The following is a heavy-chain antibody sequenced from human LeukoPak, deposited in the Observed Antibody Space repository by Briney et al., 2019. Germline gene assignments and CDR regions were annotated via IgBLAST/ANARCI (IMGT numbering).Heavy chain of an antibody. CDR3: ASGGYSSRRDYYYYGMEV. D-gene: IGHD6-13*01. J-gene: IGHJ6*01. V-gene: IGHV3-9*01. CDR1: GFTFDDYA. CDR2: ISWNGGSI. Sequence: RPGGSLRLSFAASGFTFDDYAMHWVRQAPGKGLEWVSGISWNGGSIGYADSVKGRFTISRDNAKNSLYLQMNSLRAEDTAVYYCASGGYSSRRDYYYYGMEVWGQGTTVTVSS.